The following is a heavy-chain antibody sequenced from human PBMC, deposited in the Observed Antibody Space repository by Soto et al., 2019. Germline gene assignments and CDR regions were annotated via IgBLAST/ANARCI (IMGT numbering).Heavy chain of an antibody. CDR1: GFLLSTSGVG. Sequence: QITLKETGPTLVKPTQPLPVTCTVSGFLLSTSGVGVDWILQPPVKALEWLALIYWHDDNRYTPSLKIMLTISKDISKNQVVLTMTNMDPVDIATYYCAHSWVVDVRYFDYCGQGTLVTVS. J-gene: IGHJ4*02. V-gene: IGHV2-5*01. CDR2: IYWHDDN. D-gene: IGHD2-15*01. CDR3: AHSWVVDVRYFDY.